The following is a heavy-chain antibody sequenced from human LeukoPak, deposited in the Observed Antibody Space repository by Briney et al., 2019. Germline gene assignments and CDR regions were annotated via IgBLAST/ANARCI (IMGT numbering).Heavy chain of an antibody. CDR1: GFTFDDYA. D-gene: IGHD5-24*01. CDR3: AKDQGGDGYNSYFDY. J-gene: IGHJ4*02. Sequence: GRSLRLSCAASGFTFDDYAMHWVRQAPGKGLEWVSGISWNSGSIGYADSVEGRFTISRDNAKNSLYLQMNSLRAEDTALYYCAKDQGGDGYNSYFDYWGQGTLVTVSS. V-gene: IGHV3-9*01. CDR2: ISWNSGSI.